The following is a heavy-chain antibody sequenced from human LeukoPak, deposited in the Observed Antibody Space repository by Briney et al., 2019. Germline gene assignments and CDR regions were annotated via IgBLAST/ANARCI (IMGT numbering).Heavy chain of an antibody. J-gene: IGHJ3*02. CDR1: GGSFSGYD. CDR2: IVYSGNT. CDR3: ARFGSSTWYKGAFDI. Sequence: PSETLSLTCAVYGGSFSGYDWSWIRQPPGKGLEWIGVIVYSGNTKYNPSLKNRFPISVDTSKTQFTLNLTSVTAADTAVYYCARFGSSTWYKGAFDIWGQGTLVTVAS. D-gene: IGHD6-13*01. V-gene: IGHV4-34*12.